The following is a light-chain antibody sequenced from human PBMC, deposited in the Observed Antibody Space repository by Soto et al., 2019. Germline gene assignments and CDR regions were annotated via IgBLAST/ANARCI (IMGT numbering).Light chain of an antibody. Sequence: QSVLTQPRSVSGSPGQSVTISCTGTSSDVGGYNYVSWYQQHPGKAPKLMIYDVSKWPSGVPDRFSGSKSGNMASLTISGLQAEDEADYYCSSYAGSNTWVFGGGTKVTVL. CDR1: SSDVGGYNY. J-gene: IGLJ3*02. CDR3: SSYAGSNTWV. V-gene: IGLV2-11*01. CDR2: DVS.